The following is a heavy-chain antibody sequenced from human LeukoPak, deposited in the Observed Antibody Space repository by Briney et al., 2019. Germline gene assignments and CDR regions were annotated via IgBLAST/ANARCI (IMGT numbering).Heavy chain of an antibody. J-gene: IGHJ6*02. D-gene: IGHD3-10*01. CDR1: GFTFSSYS. CDR3: AKDVFRGFDGMDV. Sequence: GGSLRLSCAASGFTFSSYSMNWVRQAPGKGLEWVPSISSSSSYIYYADSVKGRFTISRDNAKNSLYLQMNSLRAEDTALYYCAKDVFRGFDGMDVWGQGTTVIVTS. CDR2: ISSSSSYI. V-gene: IGHV3-21*04.